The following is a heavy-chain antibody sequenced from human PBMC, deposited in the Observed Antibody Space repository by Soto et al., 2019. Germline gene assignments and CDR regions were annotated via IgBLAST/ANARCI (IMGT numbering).Heavy chain of an antibody. CDR3: ARDPSYYGMDV. Sequence: ASVKVSCKASGYTFTNYAMHWVRQAPGQRPEWMGWINAGNGNTKYSQKFQGRVTITRDTSASTAYMELSSLRSEDTAVYYCARDPSYYGMDVWGQGTTVTVSS. CDR1: GYTFTNYA. V-gene: IGHV1-3*01. J-gene: IGHJ6*02. CDR2: INAGNGNT.